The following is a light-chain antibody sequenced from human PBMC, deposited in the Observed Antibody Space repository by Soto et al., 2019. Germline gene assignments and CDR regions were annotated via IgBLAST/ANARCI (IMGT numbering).Light chain of an antibody. CDR3: QKYDSAPWT. CDR1: QGISNY. J-gene: IGKJ1*01. CDR2: AAS. V-gene: IGKV1-27*01. Sequence: DIQMTQSPSSLSASVRDRVTITCRASQGISNYLAWYQQKPGKVPKLLIYAASTLQSGVPSRFSGSGSGTDCTLTISSLQPEDVATDYCQKYDSAPWTFGQGNKVEIK.